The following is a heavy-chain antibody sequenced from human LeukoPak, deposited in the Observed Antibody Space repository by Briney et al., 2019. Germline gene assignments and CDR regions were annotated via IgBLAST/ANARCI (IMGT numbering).Heavy chain of an antibody. J-gene: IGHJ4*02. CDR2: MYLSGTT. Sequence: PSETLSLTCTVSGDSINSLDLWSWVRQPPGKGLEWIGEMYLSGTTHSDPSVKSRVTISIDKSKNQFFLNLSSVTAADTAVYYCAGLVGRYSSGLYYYYFDYWGQGTLVTVSS. CDR3: AGLVGRYSSGLYYYYFDY. D-gene: IGHD3-22*01. CDR1: GDSINSLDL. V-gene: IGHV4-4*02.